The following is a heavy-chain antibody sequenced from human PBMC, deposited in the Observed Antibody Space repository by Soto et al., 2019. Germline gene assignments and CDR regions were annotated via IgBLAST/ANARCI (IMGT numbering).Heavy chain of an antibody. CDR3: ARYRQQLNWFAP. CDR1: GYTFTSYA. Sequence: QVQLVESGAEEKKPGASVKVSCKASGYTFTSYAMHWVRQAPGQRLEWMGWINAGNGNTKYSQKFQGRVTITRDTSASTAYMELSSLRSEDTAVYYCARYRQQLNWFAPWGQGTLVTVSS. CDR2: INAGNGNT. J-gene: IGHJ5*02. V-gene: IGHV1-3*05. D-gene: IGHD6-13*01.